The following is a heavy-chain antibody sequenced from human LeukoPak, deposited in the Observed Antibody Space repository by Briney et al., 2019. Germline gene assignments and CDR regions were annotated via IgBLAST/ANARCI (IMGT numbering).Heavy chain of an antibody. J-gene: IGHJ4*02. Sequence: SETLSLTCAVYGGSFSGYYWSWIRQPPGKGLEWIGEISHSGSTNYNPSLKSRVTISVDTSKNQFSLKLSSVTAADTAVYYCARDSSSWHNFDYWGQGTLVTVSS. CDR3: ARDSSSWHNFDY. V-gene: IGHV4-34*01. CDR1: GGSFSGYY. D-gene: IGHD6-13*01. CDR2: ISHSGST.